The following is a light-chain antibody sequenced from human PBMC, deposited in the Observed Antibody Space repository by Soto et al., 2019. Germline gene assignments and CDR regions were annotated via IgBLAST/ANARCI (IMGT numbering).Light chain of an antibody. V-gene: IGLV1-40*01. J-gene: IGLJ1*01. CDR1: SSNIGAGYD. Sequence: SVLTQPPSVSGAPGQRVTISRTGSSSNIGAGYDVHWYQQLPGTAPKLLISGNSNRPSGVPDRFSGSKSGTSASLAITGLQAEDEADYYCKSYDSSLSGSYVFGTGTKVTVL. CDR3: KSYDSSLSGSYV. CDR2: GNS.